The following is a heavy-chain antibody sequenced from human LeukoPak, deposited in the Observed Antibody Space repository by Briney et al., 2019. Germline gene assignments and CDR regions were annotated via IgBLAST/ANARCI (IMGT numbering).Heavy chain of an antibody. Sequence: SETLSLTCTVSGGSISSRNYYWGWIRQPPGKGLEWIGGVCYTGTTYSNPSLKSRVTISVDTSKNQFSLRLSSVTAADTAVYYCARHVSVAVTNFFDYWGQGTLVTVSS. J-gene: IGHJ4*02. CDR2: VCYTGTT. CDR3: ARHVSVAVTNFFDY. CDR1: GGSISSRNYY. V-gene: IGHV4-39*01. D-gene: IGHD6-19*01.